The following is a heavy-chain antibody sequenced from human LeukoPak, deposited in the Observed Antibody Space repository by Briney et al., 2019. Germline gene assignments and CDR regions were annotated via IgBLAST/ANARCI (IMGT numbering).Heavy chain of an antibody. CDR2: IYYSGST. J-gene: IGHJ4*02. CDR1: GGSISSSSSY. CDR3: ARGKLGEQYDYGDYEDYFDY. D-gene: IGHD4-17*01. V-gene: IGHV4-39*07. Sequence: SETLSLTCTVSGGSISSSSSYWGWIRQPPGKGLEWIGSIYYSGSTYYNPSLKSRVTISVDTSKNQFSLKLSSVTAADTAVYYCARGKLGEQYDYGDYEDYFDYWGQGTLVTVSS.